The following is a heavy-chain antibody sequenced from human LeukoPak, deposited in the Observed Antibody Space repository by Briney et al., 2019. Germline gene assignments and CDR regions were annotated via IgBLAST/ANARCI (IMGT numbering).Heavy chain of an antibody. CDR2: TRYDGSNK. V-gene: IGHV3-30*02. CDR1: GFTFSSYG. D-gene: IGHD6-13*01. CDR3: AKDWADSSSWKLYYYYGMDV. J-gene: IGHJ6*02. Sequence: GGSLGLSCAASGFTFSSYGMHWVRQAPGKGLEWVAFTRYDGSNKYYADSVKGRFTISRDNSKNTLYLQMNSLRAEDTAVYYCAKDWADSSSWKLYYYYGMDVWGQGTTVTVSS.